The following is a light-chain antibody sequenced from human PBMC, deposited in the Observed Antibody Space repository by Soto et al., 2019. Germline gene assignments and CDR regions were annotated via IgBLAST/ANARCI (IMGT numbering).Light chain of an antibody. J-gene: IGKJ1*01. CDR3: QQYESDSPWT. CDR2: DAS. V-gene: IGKV1-5*01. CDR1: QSISVW. Sequence: DIQISHSPSTLSASVGDRVTITCRASQSISVWVAWYQQKPGKAPKLLIYDASSLESGVPSRFSGSGSGTGFILTISSLQPDDFATYYCQQYESDSPWTFGQGTKVDIK.